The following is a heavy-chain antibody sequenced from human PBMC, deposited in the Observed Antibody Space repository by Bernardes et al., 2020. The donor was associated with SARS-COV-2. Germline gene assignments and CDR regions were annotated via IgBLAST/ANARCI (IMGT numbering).Heavy chain of an antibody. V-gene: IGHV1-18*01. CDR3: ARASDYGDYENWFDP. J-gene: IGHJ5*02. CDR2: ISAYNGNT. D-gene: IGHD4-17*01. CDR1: GYTFTSYG. Sequence: ASVKVSCKASGYTFTSYGISWVRQAPGQGLEWMGWISAYNGNTNYAQKLQGRVTMTTDTSTSTAYMELRSLRSDDTAVYYCARASDYGDYENWFDPWGQGTLVTVSS.